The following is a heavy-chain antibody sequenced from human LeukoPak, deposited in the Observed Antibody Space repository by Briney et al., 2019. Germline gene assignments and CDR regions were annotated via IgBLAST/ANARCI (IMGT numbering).Heavy chain of an antibody. CDR3: ARSPLRFGELFDY. Sequence: GGSLRLSCAASGFTFSDYYMSWIRQAPGKGLEWVSYISSSSSYTNYADSVKGRFTISRDNAKNSLYLQMNSLRAEDTAVYYCARSPLRFGELFDYWGQGTLVTVSS. CDR2: ISSSSSYT. D-gene: IGHD3-10*01. J-gene: IGHJ4*02. CDR1: GFTFSDYY. V-gene: IGHV3-11*06.